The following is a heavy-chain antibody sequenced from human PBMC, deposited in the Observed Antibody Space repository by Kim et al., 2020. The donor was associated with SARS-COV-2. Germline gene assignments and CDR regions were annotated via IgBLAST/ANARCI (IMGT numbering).Heavy chain of an antibody. CDR2: IWYDGSNK. Sequence: GGSLRLSCAASGFTFSSYGMHWVRQAPGKGLEWVAVIWYDGSNKYYADSVKGRFTISRDNSKNTLYLQMNSLRAEDTAVYYCARESPRPYSNRPHPPCYFDYWGQGTLVTVSS. V-gene: IGHV3-33*08. D-gene: IGHD4-4*01. CDR1: GFTFSSYG. J-gene: IGHJ4*02. CDR3: ARESPRPYSNRPHPPCYFDY.